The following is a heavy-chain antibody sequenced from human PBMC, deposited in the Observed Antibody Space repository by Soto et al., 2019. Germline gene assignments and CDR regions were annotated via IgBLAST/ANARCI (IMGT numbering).Heavy chain of an antibody. CDR1: WDSVSSNSAA. V-gene: IGHV6-1*01. D-gene: IGHD3-16*01. J-gene: IGHJ6*02. CDR2: TYYRSKWYN. CDR3: AKGESDYYYGMDV. Sequence: SQTLSLTCAISWDSVSSNSAASNWIRQSPSRGLEWLGRTYYRSKWYNDYAVSVKSRITINPDTSKNQFSLQLNSVTPEDTAVYYCAKGESDYYYGMDVWGQGTTVTVS.